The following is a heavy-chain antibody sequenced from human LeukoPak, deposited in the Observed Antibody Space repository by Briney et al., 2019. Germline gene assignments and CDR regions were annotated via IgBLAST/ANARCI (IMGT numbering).Heavy chain of an antibody. CDR1: GFTFSNAW. CDR3: AKAPFGAVAGMGVDY. J-gene: IGHJ4*02. D-gene: IGHD6-19*01. CDR2: ISGSGGST. V-gene: IGHV3-23*01. Sequence: GGSLRLSCAASGFTFSNAWMSWVRQAPGKGLEWVSAISGSGGSTYYADSVKGRFTISRDNSKNTLYLQMNSLRAEDTAVYYCAKAPFGAVAGMGVDYWGQGTLVTVSS.